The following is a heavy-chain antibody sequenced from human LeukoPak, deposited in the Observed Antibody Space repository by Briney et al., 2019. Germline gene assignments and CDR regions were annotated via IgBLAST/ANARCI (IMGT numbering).Heavy chain of an antibody. Sequence: GSSVKVSCKASGGTFSSYAISWVRQAPGQGLEWMGGIIPIFGTANYAQKFQGRVTITADESTSTAYMELSSLRSEDTAVYYCARVLSYRGSQFGILDYWGQGTLVTVSS. V-gene: IGHV1-69*01. CDR3: ARVLSYRGSQFGILDY. CDR2: IIPIFGTA. CDR1: GGTFSSYA. J-gene: IGHJ4*02. D-gene: IGHD3-10*01.